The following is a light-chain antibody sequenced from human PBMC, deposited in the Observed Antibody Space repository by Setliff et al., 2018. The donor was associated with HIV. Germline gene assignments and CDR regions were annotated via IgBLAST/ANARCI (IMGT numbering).Light chain of an antibody. V-gene: IGLV2-14*03. CDR1: SSDVGGYNY. J-gene: IGLJ1*01. Sequence: QSVLTQPASVSGSPGQSIIISCTGTSSDVGGYNYVSWYQQHPGKAPKLMIYAVSNRPSGVSNRFSGSKSGNTASLTISGLQAEDEADYYCSSYTSSTPLYVFGTGTKVTVL. CDR3: SSYTSSTPLYV. CDR2: AVS.